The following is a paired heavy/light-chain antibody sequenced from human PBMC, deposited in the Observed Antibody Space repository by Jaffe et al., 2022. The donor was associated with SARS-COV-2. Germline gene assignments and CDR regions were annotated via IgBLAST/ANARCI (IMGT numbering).Heavy chain of an antibody. D-gene: IGHD6-19*01. CDR3: ARDGEAWLVTPSDY. CDR2: VSAYNGNT. Sequence: QVQLVQSGAEVEKPGASVKVSCKASGYTFTNYGINWVRQAPGQGLEWMGWVSAYNGNTKYAEKLQGRVSMTTDTSTSTAYMELRSLGSDDTAVYYCARDGEAWLVTPSDYWGQGTLVTVSS. V-gene: IGHV1-18*01. CDR1: GYTFTNYG. J-gene: IGHJ4*02.
Light chain of an antibody. Sequence: EIVLTQSPGTLSLSPGESATLSCRASQSVSSRSLAWYQQKPGQAPRLLIYGASSRATGIPDRFSGSGSGTDFTLTISRLEPEDFVVYHCQQYGSSPWTFGQGTKVEIK. CDR3: QQYGSSPWT. CDR2: GAS. V-gene: IGKV3-20*01. CDR1: QSVSSRS. J-gene: IGKJ1*01.